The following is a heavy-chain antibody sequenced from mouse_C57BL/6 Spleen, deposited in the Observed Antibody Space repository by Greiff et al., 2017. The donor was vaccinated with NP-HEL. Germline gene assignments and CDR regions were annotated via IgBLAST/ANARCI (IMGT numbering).Heavy chain of an antibody. D-gene: IGHD1-1*01. J-gene: IGHJ4*01. CDR3: ARWYYGNNYAMDY. CDR1: GYTFTSYW. V-gene: IGHV1-64*01. Sequence: QVQLKQPGAELVKPGASVKLSCKASGYTFTSYWMHWVKQRPGQGLEWIGMIHPNSGSTNYNEKFKSKATLTVDKSSSTAYMQLSSLTSEDSAVYYCARWYYGNNYAMDYWGQGTSVTVSS. CDR2: IHPNSGST.